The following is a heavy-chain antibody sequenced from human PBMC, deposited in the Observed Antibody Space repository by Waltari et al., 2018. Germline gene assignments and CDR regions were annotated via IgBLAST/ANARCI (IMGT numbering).Heavy chain of an antibody. CDR3: VRPRTALFREGLNV. V-gene: IGHV3-7*01. CDR1: GFNFSDYW. Sequence: EAQLVESGGGLVQAGGSLRLTCVASGFNFSDYWMFWVRQAPGKGLEWVANIIQVGSEIYHADSVKGRFTISRDNAKNSLYLEMNSLGVEDTAVYYCVRPRTALFREGLNVWGQGTQVIVSS. J-gene: IGHJ1*01. CDR2: IIQVGSEI. D-gene: IGHD2-21*02.